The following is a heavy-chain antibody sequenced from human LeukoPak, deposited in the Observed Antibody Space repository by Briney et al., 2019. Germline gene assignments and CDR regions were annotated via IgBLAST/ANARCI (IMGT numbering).Heavy chain of an antibody. Sequence: SETLSLTCTVSGYSISSGYFWGWIRQPPGKGLEWIGSIEHSGTTYYIPSLKSRVTISVDTSKNQFSLKLTSVTAADTAVYYCARDLSYCSGDNCYPSGYWGQGTLVTVSS. J-gene: IGHJ4*02. CDR2: IEHSGTT. D-gene: IGHD2-15*01. CDR3: ARDLSYCSGDNCYPSGY. CDR1: GYSISSGYF. V-gene: IGHV4-38-2*02.